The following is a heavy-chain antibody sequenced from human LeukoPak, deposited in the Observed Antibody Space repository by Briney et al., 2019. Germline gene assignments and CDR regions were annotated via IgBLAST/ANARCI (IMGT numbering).Heavy chain of an antibody. CDR3: ARVGDILTGYDY. V-gene: IGHV1-2*02. Sequence: ASVKVSFKASGYTFTVYYMHWVRQAPGQGLEWMGWINPNSGGTNYAQKFQGRVTMTRDTSISTAYMELSRLRSDDTAVYYCARVGDILTGYDYWGQGTLVTVSS. J-gene: IGHJ4*02. CDR1: GYTFTVYY. CDR2: INPNSGGT. D-gene: IGHD3-9*01.